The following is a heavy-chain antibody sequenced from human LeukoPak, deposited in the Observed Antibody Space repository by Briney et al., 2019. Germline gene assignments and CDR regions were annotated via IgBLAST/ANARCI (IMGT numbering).Heavy chain of an antibody. CDR3: VRGADTGYSSDS. CDR1: GFTFSRYW. J-gene: IGHJ4*02. CDR2: INSDGRST. V-gene: IGHV3-74*01. Sequence: PGGSLRLSCVASGFTFSRYWMHWVRQAPGKGVLWVSRINSDGRSTNYADSVKGRFSISRDNAENTLYLQMNSLRVEDTAVYYCVRGADTGYSSDSWGQGTLVTVS. D-gene: IGHD3-9*01.